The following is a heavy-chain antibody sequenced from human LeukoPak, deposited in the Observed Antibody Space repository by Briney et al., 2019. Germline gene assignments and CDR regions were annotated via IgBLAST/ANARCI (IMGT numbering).Heavy chain of an antibody. CDR1: GGSFSGYY. CDR2: INESGTT. J-gene: IGHJ5*02. CDR3: ARALMTLVRGVPRTTWFDP. Sequence: PSETLSLTCAVFGGSFSGYYWTWVRQAPGKGLEWIGEINESGTTNYNPSLGNRVTISVDRSKNQFSLKVTSLTAADTAVFYCARALMTLVRGVPRTTWFDPWGPGTLVTVSS. V-gene: IGHV4-34*01. D-gene: IGHD3-10*01.